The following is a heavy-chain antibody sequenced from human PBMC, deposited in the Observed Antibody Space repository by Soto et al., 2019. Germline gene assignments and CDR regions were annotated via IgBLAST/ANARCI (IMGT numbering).Heavy chain of an antibody. J-gene: IGHJ3*02. CDR2: IYYSGST. Sequence: PSETLSLTCTVSGGSISSYYWSWIRQPPGKGQEWIGYIYYSGSTNYNPSLKSRVTISVDTSKNQFSLKLSSVTAADTAVYYCAWRYCSRTSCYFSRFAFDIWGQGTMVTVSS. CDR1: GGSISSYY. V-gene: IGHV4-59*08. D-gene: IGHD2-2*01. CDR3: AWRYCSRTSCYFSRFAFDI.